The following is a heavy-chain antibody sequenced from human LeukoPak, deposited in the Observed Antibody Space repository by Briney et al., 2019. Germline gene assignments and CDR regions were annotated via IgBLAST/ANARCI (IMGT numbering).Heavy chain of an antibody. Sequence: GGSLRLSCAAAGFTFNHYAMSWVRQAPGKGLEWVSAISGSGGSTYYADSVKGRFTISRDNSKNTLYLQMNGLRAEDTAVYYCAKVGSSSWFDYWGQGTLVTVSS. CDR2: ISGSGGST. CDR1: GFTFNHYA. D-gene: IGHD6-13*01. V-gene: IGHV3-23*01. CDR3: AKVGSSSWFDY. J-gene: IGHJ4*02.